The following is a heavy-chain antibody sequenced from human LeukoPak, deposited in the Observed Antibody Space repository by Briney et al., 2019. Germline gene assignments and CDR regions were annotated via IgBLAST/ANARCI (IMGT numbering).Heavy chain of an antibody. V-gene: IGHV1-18*01. CDR1: GYTFTSYG. J-gene: IGHJ4*02. CDR2: ISAYNGNT. Sequence: ASVKVSCKASGYTFTSYGISWERHAPGQRLERMGWISAYNGNTNYAQKLQGRVTMTTDTSTSTAYMELRSLRSDDTAVYYCARAKYSSGWYPDYWGQGTLVTVSS. CDR3: ARAKYSSGWYPDY. D-gene: IGHD6-19*01.